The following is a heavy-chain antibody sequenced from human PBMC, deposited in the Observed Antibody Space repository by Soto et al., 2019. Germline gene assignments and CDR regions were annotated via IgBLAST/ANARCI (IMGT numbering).Heavy chain of an antibody. CDR2: IYYSGST. Sequence: QLQLQESGPGLVKPSETLSLTCTVSGGSISSSSYYWGWIRQPPGKGLEWIGSIYYSGSTYYNPSLKSRVTISVDTSKNQFSLKLSSVTAADTAVYYCARHSDCSSTSCYAYHDYWGQGTLVTVSS. CDR1: GGSISSSSYY. CDR3: ARHSDCSSTSCYAYHDY. V-gene: IGHV4-39*01. J-gene: IGHJ4*02. D-gene: IGHD2-2*01.